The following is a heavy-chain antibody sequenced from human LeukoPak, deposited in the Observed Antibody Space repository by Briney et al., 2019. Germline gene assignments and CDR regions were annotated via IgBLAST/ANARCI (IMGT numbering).Heavy chain of an antibody. CDR1: GFTITTYA. CDR3: ATAGAYRFDH. CDR2: ISHDGTYK. D-gene: IGHD1-26*01. Sequence: GGSLRLSCAASGFTITTYAMTWVRQAPGKGLESVAVISHDGTYKNYADSVRGRFTISRDNAKNTLYLQMNTVRAEDTAVYYCATAGAYRFDHWGQGTLVTVSS. J-gene: IGHJ4*02. V-gene: IGHV3-30*04.